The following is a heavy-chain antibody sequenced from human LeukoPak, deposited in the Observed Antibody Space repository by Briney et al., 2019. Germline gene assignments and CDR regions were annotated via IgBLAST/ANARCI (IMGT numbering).Heavy chain of an antibody. V-gene: IGHV1-69*04. CDR1: GGTFSSYA. J-gene: IGHJ4*02. CDR2: IIPILGIA. D-gene: IGHD6-6*01. CDR3: ARDPYSSSPFFDY. Sequence: GASVKVSCKASGGTFSSYAISWVRQAPGQGLEWMGRIIPILGIANYAQKFQGRVTITADKSTSTAYMELSSQRSEDTAVYYCARDPYSSSPFFDYWGQGTLVTVSS.